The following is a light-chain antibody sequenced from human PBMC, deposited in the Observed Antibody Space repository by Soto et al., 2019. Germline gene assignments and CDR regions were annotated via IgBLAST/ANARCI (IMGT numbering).Light chain of an antibody. CDR1: SSDIGGYNS. CDR3: SSSAGSNNVVV. V-gene: IGLV2-8*01. J-gene: IGLJ3*02. CDR2: EVN. Sequence: QSALTQPPSASGSPGQSVTISCTGTSSDIGGYNSVSWYQQHPGKAPKLMIYEVNKWPSGVPDRFSGSKSGNTASLTVSGLQAEDEADYFCSSSAGSNNVVVFGGGTKLTVL.